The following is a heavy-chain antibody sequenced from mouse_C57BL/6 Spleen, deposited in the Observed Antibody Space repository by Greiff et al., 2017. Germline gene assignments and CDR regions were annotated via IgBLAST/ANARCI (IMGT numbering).Heavy chain of an antibody. Sequence: QVQLQQPGTELVKPGASVKLSCKASGYTFTSYWMHWVKQRPGQGLEWIGNINPSNGGTNYNEKFKSKDTLTVDQSSSTAYMQLSRLTSEDSAVYYCARPHYYGSSPGYWGQGTTLTVSS. D-gene: IGHD1-1*01. CDR2: INPSNGGT. CDR1: GYTFTSYW. V-gene: IGHV1-53*01. J-gene: IGHJ2*01. CDR3: ARPHYYGSSPGY.